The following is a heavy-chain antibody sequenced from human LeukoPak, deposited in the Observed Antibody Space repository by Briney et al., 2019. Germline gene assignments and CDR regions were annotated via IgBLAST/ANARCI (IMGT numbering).Heavy chain of an antibody. D-gene: IGHD1-26*01. CDR3: ASGMRVGPNI. J-gene: IGHJ4*02. V-gene: IGHV3-21*01. Sequence: GGSLRLSCAASGFIFTNYNLNWVRQAPGKGLEWISSISGGSTYIYYADSVRGRFTISRDNAKNSLYLQMNSLRAEDTAVYYCASGMRVGPNIWGQGTLVTVSS. CDR2: ISGGSTYI. CDR1: GFIFTNYN.